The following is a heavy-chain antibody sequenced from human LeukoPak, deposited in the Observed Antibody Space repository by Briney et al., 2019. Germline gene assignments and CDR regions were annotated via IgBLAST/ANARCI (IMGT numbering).Heavy chain of an antibody. CDR1: GLSVSDNY. Sequence: GGSLRLSCAASGLSVSDNYMTWVRRAPGKGLDWVSIIYPNGRTYYADSVKGRFTISRDNSKNTLNLQMNSLRVEDTAVYYCARARTGDYWGQGTLVTVSS. J-gene: IGHJ4*02. V-gene: IGHV3-53*01. CDR2: IYPNGRT. CDR3: ARARTGDY.